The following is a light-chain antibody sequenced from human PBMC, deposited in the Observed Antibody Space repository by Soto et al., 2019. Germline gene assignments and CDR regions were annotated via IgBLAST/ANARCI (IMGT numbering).Light chain of an antibody. J-gene: IGKJ1*01. CDR3: QQSYSTPPT. CDR1: QSIRSS. V-gene: IGKV1-39*01. CDR2: AAS. Sequence: DIQMTQSPSSLSASVGDRITITCRASQSIRSSLIWYHQKPGKAPNLLIYAASSLQGGVPSRFSGSGSGTDFTLTISSLQPEDFATYYGQQSYSTPPTFGQGTKVEIK.